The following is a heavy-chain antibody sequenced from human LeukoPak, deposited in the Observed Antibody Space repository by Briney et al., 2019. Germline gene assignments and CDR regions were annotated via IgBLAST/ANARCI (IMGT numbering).Heavy chain of an antibody. CDR3: ARDSTGMSLAAAAFDY. J-gene: IGHJ4*02. Sequence: SVKVSCKASGGAFSSYAISWVRQAPGQGLEWMGRIIPILGIANYAQKFQGRVTITADKSTSTAYMELSSLRSEDTAVYYCARDSTGMSLAAAAFDYWGQGTLVTVSS. D-gene: IGHD6-13*01. CDR2: IIPILGIA. CDR1: GGAFSSYA. V-gene: IGHV1-69*04.